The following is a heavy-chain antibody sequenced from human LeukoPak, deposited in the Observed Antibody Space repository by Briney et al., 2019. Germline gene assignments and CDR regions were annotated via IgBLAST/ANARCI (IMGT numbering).Heavy chain of an antibody. CDR2: IYYRGST. V-gene: IGHV4-59*01. CDR1: GGSISSYY. J-gene: IGHJ4*02. CDR3: ARGNGAVPLPFDY. Sequence: SETLSLTCTVSGGSISSYYWSWIRQPPGKGLEWIGYIYYRGSTNYNPSLKSRVTISVDTSKNQFSLKLGSVTAADTAVYYCARGNGAVPLPFDYWGQGTLVTVSS. D-gene: IGHD6-19*01.